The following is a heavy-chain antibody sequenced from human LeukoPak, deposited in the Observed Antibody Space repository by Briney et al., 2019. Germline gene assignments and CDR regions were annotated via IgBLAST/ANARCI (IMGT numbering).Heavy chain of an antibody. CDR3: ARGWGVVVPAAIFDY. V-gene: IGHV4-31*11. Sequence: PSETLSLTCAVYGGSFSGHYWSWIRQHPGKGLEWIGYIYYSGSTYYNPSLKSRVTISVDTSKNQFSLKLSSVTAADTAVYYCARGWGVVVPAAIFDYWGQGTLVTVSS. CDR1: GGSFSGHY. D-gene: IGHD2-2*01. CDR2: IYYSGST. J-gene: IGHJ4*02.